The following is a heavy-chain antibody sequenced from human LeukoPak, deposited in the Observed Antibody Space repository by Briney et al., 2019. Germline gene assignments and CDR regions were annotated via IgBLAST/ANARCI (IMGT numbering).Heavy chain of an antibody. Sequence: SETLSLTCTVSGDSISSYFWCWIRQPPGKGLEWIGCLYYSGRTNYSPSLTSRVTLSADTSKNQFSLKLNSVTAADSAIYYCARDYSGYEFDYWGQGTLVTVSS. CDR2: LYYSGRT. CDR3: ARDYSGYEFDY. D-gene: IGHD5-12*01. V-gene: IGHV4-59*01. J-gene: IGHJ4*02. CDR1: GDSISSYF.